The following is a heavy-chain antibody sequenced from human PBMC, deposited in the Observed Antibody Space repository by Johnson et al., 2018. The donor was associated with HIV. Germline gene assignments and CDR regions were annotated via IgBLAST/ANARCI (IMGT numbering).Heavy chain of an antibody. Sequence: QVQLVESGGGLVQPGGSLRLSCAASGFTFSSYGMHWVRQAPGKGLEWVAFIRYDGSNKYYADSVKGRFTISRDNSKNTLYLQMNSLRAEDTAVYYCAKARGGYCSSTSCFAFDIWGQGTMVTVSS. CDR1: GFTFSSYG. CDR2: IRYDGSNK. CDR3: AKARGGYCSSTSCFAFDI. J-gene: IGHJ3*02. D-gene: IGHD2-2*01. V-gene: IGHV3-30*02.